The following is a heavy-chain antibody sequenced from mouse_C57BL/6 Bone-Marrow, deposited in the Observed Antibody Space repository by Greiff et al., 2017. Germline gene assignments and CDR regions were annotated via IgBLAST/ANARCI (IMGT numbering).Heavy chain of an antibody. CDR1: GYAFTNYL. CDR3: ANSYYYYAMDY. V-gene: IGHV1-54*01. J-gene: IGHJ4*01. D-gene: IGHD1-1*01. Sequence: QVQLQQSGAELVRPGTSVKVSCKASGYAFTNYLIEWVQQRPGQGLEWIGVINPGSGGTNYNEKFKGKATLTADKSSSTAYMQLSSLTSEDSAVYFCANSYYYYAMDYWGQGTSVTVSS. CDR2: INPGSGGT.